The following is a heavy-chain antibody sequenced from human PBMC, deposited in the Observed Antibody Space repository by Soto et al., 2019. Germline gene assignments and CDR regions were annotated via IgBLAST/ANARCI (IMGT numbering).Heavy chain of an antibody. CDR2: ISSTSKYI. J-gene: IGHJ5*01. V-gene: IGHV3-21*01. Sequence: EVQLVESGGGLVKPGGSLRVSCAASGFTFSNYSMNWVRQAPGKGLEWVSSISSTSKYIYYADSVKGRFTISRDNAKKSLYLQMNSLRAEDTAVYYCARGLSSGWFGYWGQGTLVTVSA. CDR3: ARGLSSGWFGY. CDR1: GFTFSNYS. D-gene: IGHD6-19*01.